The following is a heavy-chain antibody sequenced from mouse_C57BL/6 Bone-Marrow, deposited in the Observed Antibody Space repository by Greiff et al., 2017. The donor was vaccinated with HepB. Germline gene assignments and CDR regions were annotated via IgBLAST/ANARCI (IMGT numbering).Heavy chain of an antibody. CDR1: GFNIKDDY. Sequence: VQLQQSGAELVRPGASVKLSCTASGFNIKDDYMHWVKQRPEQGLEWIGWIDPENGDTEYASKFQGKATITADTSSNTAYLQLSSLTSEDTAVYYCTTCVSAWFAYWGQGTLVTVSA. CDR2: IDPENGDT. V-gene: IGHV14-4*01. CDR3: TTCVSAWFAY. J-gene: IGHJ3*01.